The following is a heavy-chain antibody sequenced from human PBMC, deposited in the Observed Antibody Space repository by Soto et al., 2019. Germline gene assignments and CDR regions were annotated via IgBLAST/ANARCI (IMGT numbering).Heavy chain of an antibody. V-gene: IGHV3-23*01. CDR2: ISVSGGST. CDR3: AKEGYYDSRSSFDY. Sequence: GGSLRLSCAASGFTFSSYAMSWVRQAPGKGLEWVSAISVSGGSTYYADSMKGRFTISRDNSKNTLYLQMNSLRAEDTAVYYCAKEGYYDSRSSFDYWGQGTLVTVSS. CDR1: GFTFSSYA. J-gene: IGHJ4*02. D-gene: IGHD3-22*01.